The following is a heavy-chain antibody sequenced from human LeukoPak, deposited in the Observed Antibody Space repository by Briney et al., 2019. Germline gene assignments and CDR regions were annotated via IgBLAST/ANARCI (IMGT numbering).Heavy chain of an antibody. CDR1: GFTFSSYA. CDR2: ISGSGGST. V-gene: IGHV3-23*01. Sequence: QPGGPLRLSCAASGFTFSSYAMSWVPQAPGKGVEGVSGISGSGGSTYYADSVKGPFTSSRDHSKNSLYLQMNSLSAEDTAVYYCAKDRVGAMGYYFAYWGQGTLVTVSS. CDR3: AKDRVGAMGYYFAY. J-gene: IGHJ4*02. D-gene: IGHD1-26*01.